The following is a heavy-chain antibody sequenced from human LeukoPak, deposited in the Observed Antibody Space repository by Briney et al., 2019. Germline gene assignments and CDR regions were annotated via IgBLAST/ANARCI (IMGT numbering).Heavy chain of an antibody. CDR3: AREVYYGSGNWFDR. V-gene: IGHV3-74*01. CDR1: GFTFSSYW. J-gene: IGHJ5*02. D-gene: IGHD3-10*01. Sequence: GGSLRLSCLASGFTFSSYWMHWVRQVPGKVLVWVSRIKSDGSSTSYADSVKGRFTISRDSVKNMLYLHMNSLRVEDTAVYYCAREVYYGSGNWFDRWGQGTLVTVSS. CDR2: IKSDGSST.